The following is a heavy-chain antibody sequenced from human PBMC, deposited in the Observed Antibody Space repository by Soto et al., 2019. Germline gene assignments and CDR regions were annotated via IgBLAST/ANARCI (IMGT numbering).Heavy chain of an antibody. CDR3: GRGRSGEIVIFY. CDR1: GYTFSGYY. J-gene: IGHJ4*02. CDR2: IGPKSGDT. V-gene: IGHV1-2*02. Sequence: ASVKASCKASGYTFSGYYIHWVRQAPGQAPEWVGEIGPKSGDTRYAQKFQGRVTMTKDTSITTVYMELRNLSPDDTAVYFCGRGRSGEIVIFYWGQGTLVTVLL. D-gene: IGHD5-12*01.